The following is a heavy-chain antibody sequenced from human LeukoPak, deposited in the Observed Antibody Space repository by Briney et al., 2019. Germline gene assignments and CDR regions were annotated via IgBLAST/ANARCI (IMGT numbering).Heavy chain of an antibody. V-gene: IGHV4-30-2*01. CDR2: IYHSGST. J-gene: IGHJ5*02. CDR3: ARGAPPASGYCSGGSCAFDP. Sequence: SQTLSLTCAVSGGSINSGGYSWSWIRQPPGKGLEWIGYIYHSGSTYYNPSLKSRVTISVDRSKNQFSLKLSSVTAADTAVYYCARGAPPASGYCSGGSCAFDPWGQGALVTVSS. CDR1: GGSINSGGYS. D-gene: IGHD2-15*01.